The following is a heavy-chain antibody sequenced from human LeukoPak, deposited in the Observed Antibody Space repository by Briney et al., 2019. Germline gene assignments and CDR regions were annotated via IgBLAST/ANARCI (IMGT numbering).Heavy chain of an antibody. V-gene: IGHV3-21*01. CDR2: ISSSNSYI. Sequence: GGSLRLSCAASGFTFSSYSMNWLRQAPGKGLEWVSSISSSNSYIYYADSVKGRFTISRDNAKNSLYLQMNSLRAEDTAVYYCARDRGTVTTYFDYWGQGTLVTVSS. CDR1: GFTFSSYS. CDR3: ARDRGTVTTYFDY. J-gene: IGHJ4*02. D-gene: IGHD4-17*01.